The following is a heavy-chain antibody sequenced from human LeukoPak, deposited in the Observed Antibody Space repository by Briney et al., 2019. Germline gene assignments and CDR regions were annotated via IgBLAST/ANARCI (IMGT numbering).Heavy chain of an antibody. V-gene: IGHV3-74*01. CDR3: AKDHYWSIDY. CDR1: GFTLSRTW. D-gene: IGHD3-3*01. Sequence: GGPLSPSCAAPGFTLSRTWLTWVRNAPGKGLVWVSRIKGDGISTNYADSVKGRFTISRDIAKNTLYLQMNSLRAEDTGVYYCAKDHYWSIDYWGRGTLVTVSS. J-gene: IGHJ4*02. CDR2: IKGDGIST.